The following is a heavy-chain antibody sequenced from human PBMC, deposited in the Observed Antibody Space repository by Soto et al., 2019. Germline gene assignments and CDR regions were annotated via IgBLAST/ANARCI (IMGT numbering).Heavy chain of an antibody. Sequence: SETLSLPWIVSCGSVTSGRSYWGWVRQAPGKGLEWIGVVFFMGNTWYNADLKARLTISVDTSNDQFSLRLSSVTAADTAFDFCVRLTSMIAAASHGRSNYLDTWGPGTLVTVSS. V-gene: IGHV4-39*01. CDR1: CGSVTSGRSY. CDR2: VFFMGNT. J-gene: IGHJ4*02. D-gene: IGHD6-25*01. CDR3: VRLTSMIAAASHGRSNYLDT.